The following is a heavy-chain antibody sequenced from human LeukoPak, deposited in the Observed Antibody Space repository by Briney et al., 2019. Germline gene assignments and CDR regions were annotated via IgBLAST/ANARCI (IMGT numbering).Heavy chain of an antibody. CDR1: GFTVSSNY. J-gene: IGHJ4*02. CDR2: IYSGGRT. D-gene: IGHD2-2*01. CDR3: ARVGHCSSTSCYPDSFDY. V-gene: IGHV3-53*05. Sequence: GGSLRLSCAASGFTVSSNYMSWVRQAPGKGLEWVSVIYSGGRTYYADSVKGRFTISRDNSKNTLYLQMNSLRAEDTAVYYCARVGHCSSTSCYPDSFDYWGQGTLVTVSS.